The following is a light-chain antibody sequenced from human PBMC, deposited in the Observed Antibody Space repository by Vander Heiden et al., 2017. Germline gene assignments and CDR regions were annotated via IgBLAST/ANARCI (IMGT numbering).Light chain of an antibody. V-gene: IGLV3-21*02. CDR2: DDS. J-gene: IGLJ3*02. CDR1: NIGTKS. Sequence: LPQPPSASVAAGQTAMITCGGNNIGTKSVHWYQKRPGAAPVVVVVDDSGPSGISERFSGSNSGNTATLSISRVEAGDEADHYCQAWDSSSEHVVFGGGTKLTVL. CDR3: QAWDSSSEHVV.